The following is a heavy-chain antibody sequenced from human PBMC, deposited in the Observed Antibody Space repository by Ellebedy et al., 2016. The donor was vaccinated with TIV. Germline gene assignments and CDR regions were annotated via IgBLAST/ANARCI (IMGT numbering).Heavy chain of an antibody. CDR3: ATFRFNWNYFDS. Sequence: GESLKISCAASGFSFSDHYMSWIRQAPGKGLEWISFISTSNSHTNYADSVKGRFTISRDNARNSLYLQMNSLRAEDTAVYYCATFRFNWNYFDSWGQGTLVTVSS. D-gene: IGHD1-20*01. CDR1: GFSFSDHY. V-gene: IGHV3-11*06. CDR2: ISTSNSHT. J-gene: IGHJ4*02.